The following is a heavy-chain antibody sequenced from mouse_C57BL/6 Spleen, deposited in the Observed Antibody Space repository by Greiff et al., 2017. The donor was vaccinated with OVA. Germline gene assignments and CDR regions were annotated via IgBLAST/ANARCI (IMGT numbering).Heavy chain of an antibody. CDR1: GYTFTDYY. CDR2: INPNNGGT. J-gene: IGHJ3*01. Sequence: VQLQQSGPELVKPGASVKISCKDSGYTFTDYYMNWVKQSHGKSLEWIGDINPNNGGTSYNQKFKGKATLTVDKSSSTAYMELRSLTSEDSAVYYCARTGFAYWGQGTLVTVSA. CDR3: ARTGFAY. V-gene: IGHV1-26*01.